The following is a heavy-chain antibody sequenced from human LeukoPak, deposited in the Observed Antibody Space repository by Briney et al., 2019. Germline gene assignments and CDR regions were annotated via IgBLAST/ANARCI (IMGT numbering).Heavy chain of an antibody. CDR2: IYYSGST. Sequence: SETLSLTCTVSGGSISSYYWSWIRQPPGKGLEWIGYIYYSGSTNYNPSLKSRVTISVDTSKNQFSLKLSSVTAADTAVYYCARWFGELSLFDPWGQGTLVTVSS. V-gene: IGHV4-59*01. CDR3: ARWFGELSLFDP. CDR1: GGSISSYY. J-gene: IGHJ5*02. D-gene: IGHD3-10*01.